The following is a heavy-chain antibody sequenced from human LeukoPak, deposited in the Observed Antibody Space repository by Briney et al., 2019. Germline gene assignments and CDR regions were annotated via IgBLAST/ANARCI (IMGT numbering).Heavy chain of an antibody. CDR1: GYTFTSYY. CDR3: ARAAGDGGSYPYYFDY. V-gene: IGHV1-46*01. J-gene: IGHJ4*02. CDR2: INPSGGST. Sequence: GASVKVSCKASGYTFTSYYMHWVRQAPGQGLEWMGIINPSGGSTSYAQKFQGRVTMTRDTSTSTVYMELSSLRSEDTAVYYCARAAGDGGSYPYYFDYWGQGTLVTVSS. D-gene: IGHD1-26*01.